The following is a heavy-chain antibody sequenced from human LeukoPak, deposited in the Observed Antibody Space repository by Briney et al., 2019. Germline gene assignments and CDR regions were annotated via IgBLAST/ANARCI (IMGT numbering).Heavy chain of an antibody. V-gene: IGHV3-23*01. D-gene: IGHD4-11*01. Sequence: GGPLRLSCATSGFTFSSHTMNWVRQTPGKGLEWVSNISDRARNTHYADSVNGRFTISRDDFLNMVYLQMDRLRVKDTAVYYCTTRLQHHFDYWGQGTQVTVSS. CDR1: GFTFSSHT. CDR2: ISDRARNT. J-gene: IGHJ4*02. CDR3: TTRLQHHFDY.